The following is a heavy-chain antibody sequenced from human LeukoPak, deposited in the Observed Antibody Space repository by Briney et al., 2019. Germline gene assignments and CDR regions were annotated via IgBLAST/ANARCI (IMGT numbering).Heavy chain of an antibody. CDR1: GYSISSGYY. CDR2: IYHSGST. CDR3: ARDSDTYYYGSGSYGGGY. Sequence: KTSETLSLTCTVSGYSISSGYYWGWIRQPPGKGLEWIGSIYHSGSTYYNPSLKSRVTISVDTSKNQFSLKLSSVTAADTAVYYCARDSDTYYYGSGSYGGGYWGQGTLVTVSS. D-gene: IGHD3-10*01. J-gene: IGHJ4*02. V-gene: IGHV4-38-2*02.